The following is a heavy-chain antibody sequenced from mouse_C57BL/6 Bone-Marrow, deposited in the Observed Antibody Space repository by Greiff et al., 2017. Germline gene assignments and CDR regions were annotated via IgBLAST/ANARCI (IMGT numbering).Heavy chain of an antibody. Sequence: EVQLVESGPGLVKPSQSLSLTCSVTGYSITSGYYWNWIRQFPGNKLEWMGYISYDGSNNYNPSLKKRISITRDKSKNQFFLKLNSVTTEDTATYYCAREGLYYYGSSLYYFDYGGQGTTLTVTS. CDR1: GYSITSGYY. CDR3: AREGLYYYGSSLYYFDY. J-gene: IGHJ2*01. D-gene: IGHD1-1*01. V-gene: IGHV3-6*01. CDR2: ISYDGSN.